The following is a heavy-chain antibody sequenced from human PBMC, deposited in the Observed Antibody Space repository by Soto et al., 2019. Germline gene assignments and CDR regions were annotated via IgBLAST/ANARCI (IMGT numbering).Heavy chain of an antibody. V-gene: IGHV2-5*02. D-gene: IGHD3-22*01. CDR3: AHRGKGSDYYYNYFDY. CDR1: GLSLSTSGVG. Sequence: QITLKESGPTLVKPTQTLTLTCTFSGLSLSTSGVGVGWIRQPPGKALEWLALIYWDDDKRYSPSLKSRLTITKDTSKNQVVLTMTNMDPVDTGTYYCAHRGKGSDYYYNYFDYWGQGTLVTVSS. CDR2: IYWDDDK. J-gene: IGHJ4*02.